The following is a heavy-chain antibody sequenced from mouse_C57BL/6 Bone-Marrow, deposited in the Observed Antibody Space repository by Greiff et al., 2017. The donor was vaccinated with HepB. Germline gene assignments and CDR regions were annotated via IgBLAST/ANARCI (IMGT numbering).Heavy chain of an antibody. CDR3: TGVTTWFAY. J-gene: IGHJ3*01. CDR2: IRLKSDNYAT. D-gene: IGHD2-2*01. V-gene: IGHV6-3*01. Sequence: EVQGVESGGGLVQPGGSMKLSCVASGFTFSNYWMNWVRQSPEKGLEWVAQIRLKSDNYATHYAESVKGRFTISRDDSKRSVYLQMNNLRAEDTGIYYCTGVTTWFAYWGQGTLVTVSA. CDR1: GFTFSNYW.